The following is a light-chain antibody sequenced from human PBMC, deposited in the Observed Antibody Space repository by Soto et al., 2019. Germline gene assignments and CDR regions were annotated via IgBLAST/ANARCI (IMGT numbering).Light chain of an antibody. V-gene: IGKV1-6*01. CDR2: AAS. CDR3: LQNFNFPWT. CDR1: QGITDD. Sequence: MQMTQSPSTLSASVGDRVTITCRASQGITDDLGWYQQKPGKAPKLLIYAASSLQSGVPSRFSGSGSGTDFTLTISSLQPEDFATYYCLQNFNFPWTFGLGTKVEIK. J-gene: IGKJ1*01.